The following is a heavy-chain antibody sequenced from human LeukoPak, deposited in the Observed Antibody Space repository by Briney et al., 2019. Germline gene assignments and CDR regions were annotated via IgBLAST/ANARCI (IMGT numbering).Heavy chain of an antibody. Sequence: SVKVSCKASGGTFSSYAISWVRQAPGQGLEWMGGIIPIFGTANYAQKFQGRVTITADESTSTAYMELSSLRSEDTAVYYCASLGYSYGYYFDYWGQGTLVTVSS. CDR3: ASLGYSYGYYFDY. J-gene: IGHJ4*02. D-gene: IGHD5-18*01. CDR1: GGTFSSYA. CDR2: IIPIFGTA. V-gene: IGHV1-69*13.